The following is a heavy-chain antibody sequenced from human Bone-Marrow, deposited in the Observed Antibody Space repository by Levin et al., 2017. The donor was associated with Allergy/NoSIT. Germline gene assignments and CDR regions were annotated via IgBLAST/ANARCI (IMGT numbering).Heavy chain of an antibody. D-gene: IGHD1-14*01. CDR3: ANGMGIFDY. CDR1: GFTFSSYA. Sequence: GESLKISCAASGFTFSSYAMSWVRQAPGKGLEWVSAISGSGGSTYYADSVKGRFTISRDNSKNTLYLQMNSLRAEDTAVYYCANGMGIFDYWGQGTLVTVSS. J-gene: IGHJ4*02. V-gene: IGHV3-23*01. CDR2: ISGSGGST.